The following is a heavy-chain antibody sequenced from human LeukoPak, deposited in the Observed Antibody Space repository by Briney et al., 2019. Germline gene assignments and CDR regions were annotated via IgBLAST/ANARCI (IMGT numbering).Heavy chain of an antibody. D-gene: IGHD6-13*01. CDR2: IYYSGST. Sequence: SETLSLTCTVSGGSVSGFYWSWIRQPPGKGLEWIGYIYYSGSTSYSPSLKSRVTISLDTSKNQFSLKLSSVTAADTAVYYCAGQGYSRAPPDYWGQVTLVTVSS. J-gene: IGHJ4*02. V-gene: IGHV4-59*02. CDR3: AGQGYSRAPPDY. CDR1: GGSVSGFY.